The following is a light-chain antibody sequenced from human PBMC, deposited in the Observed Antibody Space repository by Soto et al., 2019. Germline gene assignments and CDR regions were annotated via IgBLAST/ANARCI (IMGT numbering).Light chain of an antibody. Sequence: EIVLTQSPATLSLSPGERATLSCRASQSVSSYLAWYQHKPGQAPRLLIYDASNRATGIPARFSGSGSGTDFTLTISSLEPEDFAVYYCQQRSNWPPKFGQGTRLEIK. J-gene: IGKJ5*01. CDR1: QSVSSY. CDR2: DAS. CDR3: QQRSNWPPK. V-gene: IGKV3-11*01.